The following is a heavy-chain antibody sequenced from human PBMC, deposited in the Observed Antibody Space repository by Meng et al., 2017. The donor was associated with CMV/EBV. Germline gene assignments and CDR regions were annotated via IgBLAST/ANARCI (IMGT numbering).Heavy chain of an antibody. D-gene: IGHD2-2*02. Sequence: GESLKISCKGSGYSFTSYWIGWVRQMPGKGLEWMGIIYPGDSDTRYSPSFQGQVTISADKSISTAYLQWSSLKASDTAMYYCARSGYCSSTSCYTAYGMDVWGQGTTGTVSS. CDR2: IYPGDSDT. J-gene: IGHJ6*02. CDR3: ARSGYCSSTSCYTAYGMDV. CDR1: GYSFTSYW. V-gene: IGHV5-51*01.